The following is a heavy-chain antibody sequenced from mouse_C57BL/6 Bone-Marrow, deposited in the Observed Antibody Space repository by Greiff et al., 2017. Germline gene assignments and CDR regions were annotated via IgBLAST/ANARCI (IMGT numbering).Heavy chain of an antibody. Sequence: EVKLQESGGGLVQPGGSMKLSCVASGFTFSNYWMHWVRQSPEKGLEWVAQIRLKSDNYATHYEVSVKGRFTISRDYSKSTVYLQMHNLRTEDTGIYYCTDNWEGDYWGQGTTLTVSA. D-gene: IGHD4-1*02. CDR3: TDNWEGDY. CDR1: GFTFSNYW. CDR2: IRLKSDNYAT. V-gene: IGHV6-3*01. J-gene: IGHJ2*01.